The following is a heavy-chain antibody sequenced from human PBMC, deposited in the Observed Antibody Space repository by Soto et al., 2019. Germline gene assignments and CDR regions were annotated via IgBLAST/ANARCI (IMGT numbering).Heavy chain of an antibody. Sequence: ASVKVSCKVSGYTLTELSMHWVRQAPGKGLEWMGGFDPEDGETIYAQKFQGRVTMTRDTSADTAYMELSGLRPEDTAVYYCARVVPGDSGPNDWGQGTPVTVSS. V-gene: IGHV1-24*01. J-gene: IGHJ4*02. CDR2: FDPEDGET. CDR3: ARVVPGDSGPND. CDR1: GYTLTELS. D-gene: IGHD5-12*01.